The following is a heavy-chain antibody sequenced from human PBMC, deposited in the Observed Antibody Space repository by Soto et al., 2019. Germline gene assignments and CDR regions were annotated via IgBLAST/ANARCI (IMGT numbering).Heavy chain of an antibody. Sequence: PGGSLRLSCAASGFTFSAYGIHWVRQAPGKGLEWVAVISYDGSNKYYADSVEGRFTISRDNSKSTVYLQMNSLRAEDTAIYYCAKDTYYYDSSGYYVFDYWGQGALVTVSS. J-gene: IGHJ4*02. CDR1: GFTFSAYG. CDR3: AKDTYYYDSSGYYVFDY. CDR2: ISYDGSNK. D-gene: IGHD3-22*01. V-gene: IGHV3-30*18.